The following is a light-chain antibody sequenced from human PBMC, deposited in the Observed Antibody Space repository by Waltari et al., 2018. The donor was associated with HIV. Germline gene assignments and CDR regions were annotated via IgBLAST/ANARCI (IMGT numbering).Light chain of an antibody. J-gene: IGLJ2*01. CDR3: NSRDSSGDHLK. CDR2: GKN. CDR1: SLRPYD. V-gene: IGLV3-19*01. Sequence: SSELTQDPAVSVALGQTVRITCQGDSLRPYDASWYQQKPEQATVLVIYGKNVRPAVIPDRFSGSNSGNTASLTIAGAQAEDEGDYYCNSRDSSGDHLKFGGGTKLTVL.